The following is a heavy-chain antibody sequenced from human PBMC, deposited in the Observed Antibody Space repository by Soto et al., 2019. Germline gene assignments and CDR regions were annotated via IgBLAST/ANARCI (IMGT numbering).Heavy chain of an antibody. CDR3: VKEFRGAFDY. D-gene: IGHD3-10*01. V-gene: IGHV3-53*01. CDR2: IFSGGNA. J-gene: IGHJ4*02. CDR1: GVTVNSNF. Sequence: LRLSCAVSGVTVNSNFMSWVRQAPGKGLEWVSVIFSGGNADYADSVKGRFIMSRDISKNTLYLQMNSLRAEDTAVYFCVKEFRGAFDYWGQGTLVTVS.